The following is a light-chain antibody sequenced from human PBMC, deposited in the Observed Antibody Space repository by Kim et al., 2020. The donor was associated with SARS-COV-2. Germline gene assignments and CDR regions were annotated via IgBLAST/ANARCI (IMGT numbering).Light chain of an antibody. Sequence: SVGYRDTLTCPARQCIINYLASYLQKPGKVPKPFFYAAPTLHTGVPSRFSGAVSGTYFTLTISSPQPVDVSTYYCQKYNSAPVTFGQGTPVDIK. J-gene: IGKJ3*01. CDR1: QCIINY. V-gene: IGKV1-27*01. CDR3: QKYNSAPVT. CDR2: AAP.